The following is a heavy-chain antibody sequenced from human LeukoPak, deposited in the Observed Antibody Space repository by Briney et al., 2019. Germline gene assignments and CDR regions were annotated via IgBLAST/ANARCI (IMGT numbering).Heavy chain of an antibody. CDR2: ISWSSRDI. D-gene: IGHD2-2*01. CDR1: GFTFDDYA. CDR3: AKDLGGQRPYHFDF. Sequence: PGGSLRLSCATSGFTFDDYAMHWVRQAPGTGLEWVSGISWSSRDIDYADSVRGRFTISRDNAKNSLYLQMNSLRAEDTALFYCAKDLGGQRPYHFDFWGQGTLVTVSS. J-gene: IGHJ4*02. V-gene: IGHV3-9*01.